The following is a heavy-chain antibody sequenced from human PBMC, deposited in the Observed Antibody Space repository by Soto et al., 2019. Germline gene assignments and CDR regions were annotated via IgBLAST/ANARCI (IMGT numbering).Heavy chain of an antibody. Sequence: QVQLVQSGAEVKKPGASVKLSCKASGYTFTRYYIHWVRQAPRHGLEWMGLINPSGGSTSYPQKCQERVTMTRATSTNTVYRQLRSLRSVDTAVYFCATGGDVGVAPVVLLHAFDYWGQGALVTVSS. CDR3: ATGGDVGVAPVVLLHAFDY. D-gene: IGHD2-15*01. CDR1: GYTFTRYY. V-gene: IGHV1-46*01. CDR2: INPSGGST. J-gene: IGHJ4*02.